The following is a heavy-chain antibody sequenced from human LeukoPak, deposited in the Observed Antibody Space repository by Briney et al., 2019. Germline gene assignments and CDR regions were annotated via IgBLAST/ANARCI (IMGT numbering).Heavy chain of an antibody. D-gene: IGHD2-21*01. V-gene: IGHV5-51*01. CDR1: GYIFTKYS. CDR2: IYPSSSGS. CDR3: ARRDGECFFDF. J-gene: IGHJ4*02. Sequence: GESLKISCKASGYIFTKYSIGWVRQMPGKGLEWMGVIYPSSSGSRYSPSFQGQVTISADKSITTAYLQWSSLKASDTAMYYCARRDGECFFDFWGQGTLVTVSP.